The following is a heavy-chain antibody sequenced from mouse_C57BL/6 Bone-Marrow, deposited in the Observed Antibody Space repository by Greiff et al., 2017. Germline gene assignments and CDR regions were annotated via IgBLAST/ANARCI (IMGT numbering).Heavy chain of an antibody. CDR1: GYTFTSYW. J-gene: IGHJ3*01. CDR3: ARGGLRRAFAY. CDR2: IHPNRGST. V-gene: IGHV1-64*01. Sequence: QVQLQQPGAELVKPGASVKLSCKASGYTFTSYWMHWVKQRPGQGLEWIGMIHPNRGSTNYNEKFKSKGTLTVDKSSSTAYMQLSSLTSEDAAVYYCARGGLRRAFAYWGQGTLVTVSA. D-gene: IGHD2-2*01.